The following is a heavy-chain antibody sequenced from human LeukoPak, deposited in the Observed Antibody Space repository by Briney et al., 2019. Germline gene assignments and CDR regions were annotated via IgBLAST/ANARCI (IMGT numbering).Heavy chain of an antibody. V-gene: IGHV1-69*05. J-gene: IGHJ4*02. CDR2: IIPIFGTA. CDR1: GGTFSSYA. CDR3: AGGYSSSLGYYFDY. Sequence: ASVKVSCKASGGTFSSYAISWVRQAPGQGLEWMGGIIPIFGTANYAQKFQGRVTITTDEPTSTAYMELSSLRSEDTAVYYCAGGYSSSLGYYFDYWGQGTLVAVSS. D-gene: IGHD6-6*01.